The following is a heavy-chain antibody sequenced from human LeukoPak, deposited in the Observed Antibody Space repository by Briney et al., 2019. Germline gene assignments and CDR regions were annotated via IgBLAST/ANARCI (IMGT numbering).Heavy chain of an antibody. CDR2: IYYSGST. V-gene: IGHV4-59*12. Sequence: SETLSLTCTVSGGSISSYYWSWIRQPPGKGLEWIGYIYYSGSTNYNPSLKSRVTISVDTSKNQFSLKLSSVTAADTAVYFCARGVVTADHFGYWGQGTLVTVSS. CDR1: GGSISSYY. J-gene: IGHJ4*02. D-gene: IGHD2-21*02. CDR3: ARGVVTADHFGY.